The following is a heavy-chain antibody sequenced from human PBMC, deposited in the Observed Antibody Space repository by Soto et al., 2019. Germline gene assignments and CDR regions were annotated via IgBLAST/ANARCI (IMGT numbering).Heavy chain of an antibody. Sequence: EVQLLDSGGGLVQPGGSLRLSCAASGFTFSTYAMSWVRQAPGKGLEWVSSISGSGGNKYYADSVKGRFTISRDNSKTTLYMQMNSLRADDTAVYYCAKDQEVVAAGSHLDFWGQGNLVTVSA. J-gene: IGHJ4*02. CDR2: ISGSGGNK. D-gene: IGHD2-15*01. CDR3: AKDQEVVAAGSHLDF. CDR1: GFTFSTYA. V-gene: IGHV3-23*01.